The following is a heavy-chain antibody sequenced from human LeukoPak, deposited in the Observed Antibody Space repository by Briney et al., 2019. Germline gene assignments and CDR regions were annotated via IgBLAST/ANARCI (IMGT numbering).Heavy chain of an antibody. CDR2: MNPNSGNT. CDR1: GYTFTSYD. CDR3: ARLIRWPYYYGMDV. J-gene: IGHJ6*02. D-gene: IGHD4-23*01. V-gene: IGHV1-8*01. Sequence: ASVKVSCKASGYTFTSYDINWVRQATGQGLEWMGWMNPNSGNTGYAQKFQGRVTMTRNTSISTAYMELSSLRSEDTAVYYCARLIRWPYYYGMDVWGQGTTVTVSS.